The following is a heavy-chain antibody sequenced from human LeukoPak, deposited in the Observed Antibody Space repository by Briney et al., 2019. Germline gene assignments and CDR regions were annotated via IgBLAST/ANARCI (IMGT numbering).Heavy chain of an antibody. CDR1: GFTFSSYS. D-gene: IGHD3-10*01. Sequence: GSLRLSCAASGFTFSSYSMNWVRQAPGKGLEWVSSISSSSSYIYYADSVNGRFTISRDNAKNSLYLQMNSLRAEDTAVYYCARDHRATTPPELWFGELLLRNDAFDIWGQGTMVTVSS. CDR3: ARDHRATTPPELWFGELLLRNDAFDI. J-gene: IGHJ3*02. CDR2: ISSSSSYI. V-gene: IGHV3-21*01.